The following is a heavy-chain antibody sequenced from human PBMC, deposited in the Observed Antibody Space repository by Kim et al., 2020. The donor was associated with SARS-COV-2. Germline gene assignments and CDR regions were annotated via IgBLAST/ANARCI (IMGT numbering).Heavy chain of an antibody. CDR3: AKLSGWHYFDY. V-gene: IGHV3-23*01. CDR2: INANGGGT. J-gene: IGHJ4*02. D-gene: IGHD6-19*01. Sequence: GGCLRLSCAASGFTFSSYAVTWVRQAPGKGLEWVSTINANGGGTYYAASVKGRFTISRDNSKNTLYLHMKSLRAEDTAVYYCAKLSGWHYFDYWGQGTLVTVSS. CDR1: GFTFSSYA.